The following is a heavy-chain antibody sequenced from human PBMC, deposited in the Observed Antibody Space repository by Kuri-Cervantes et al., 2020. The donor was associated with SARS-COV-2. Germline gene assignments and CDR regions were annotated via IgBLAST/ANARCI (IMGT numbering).Heavy chain of an antibody. Sequence: SVKVSCKASGGTFSSYAISWVRQAPGQGLEWMGRIIPILGIPNYAQKFQGSVTITADKSKSTAYVELSSLRSEDTAVYYCARDRAVRLDYYYGMDVWGQGTTVTVSS. D-gene: IGHD6-6*01. V-gene: IGHV1-69*04. J-gene: IGHJ6*02. CDR3: ARDRAVRLDYYYGMDV. CDR1: GGTFSSYA. CDR2: IIPILGIP.